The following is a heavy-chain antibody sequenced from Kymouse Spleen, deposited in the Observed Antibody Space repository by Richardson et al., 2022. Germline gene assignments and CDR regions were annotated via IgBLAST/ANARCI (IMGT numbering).Heavy chain of an antibody. CDR3: AKDGAAGFDY. Sequence: EVQLVESGGGLVQPGRSLRLSCAASGFTFDDYAMHWVRQAPGKGLEWVSGISWNSGSIGYADSVKGRFTISRDNAKNSLYLQMNSLRAEDTALYYCAKDGAAGFDYWGQGTLVTVSS. CDR2: ISWNSGSI. CDR1: GFTFDDYA. D-gene: IGHD6-13*01. V-gene: IGHV3-9*01. J-gene: IGHJ4*02.